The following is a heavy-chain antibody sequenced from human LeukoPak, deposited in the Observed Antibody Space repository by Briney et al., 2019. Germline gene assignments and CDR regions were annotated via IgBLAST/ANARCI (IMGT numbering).Heavy chain of an antibody. V-gene: IGHV3-7*03. CDR3: ARRGSTDY. D-gene: IGHD2/OR15-2a*01. J-gene: IGHJ4*02. CDR1: GFSFSGYW. CDR2: IKEDGSEK. Sequence: GGSLRLSCAASGFSFSGYWMTWVRQAPGKGLEWVANIKEDGSEKYYADFVKGRFTISRDNAKTSLDLQMTSLRAEDTAVYYCARRGSTDYWGQGTLVTVSS.